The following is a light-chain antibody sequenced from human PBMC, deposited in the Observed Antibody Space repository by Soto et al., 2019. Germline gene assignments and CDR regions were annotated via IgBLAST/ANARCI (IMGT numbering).Light chain of an antibody. CDR3: QQYGASPWT. V-gene: IGKV3-20*01. J-gene: IGKJ1*01. Sequence: EIVLTQSPGTLSLSPGERATLYCRASQCVSSSYLALYQQIPGQAPRLLIYGASSRATGISDRFSGSGSRTDFTLTISRLEPEDFAVYYCQQYGASPWTFGQGTKVDIK. CDR2: GAS. CDR1: QCVSSSY.